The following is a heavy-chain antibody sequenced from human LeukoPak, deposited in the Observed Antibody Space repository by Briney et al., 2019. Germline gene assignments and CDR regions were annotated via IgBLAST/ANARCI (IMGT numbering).Heavy chain of an antibody. Sequence: PSETLSLTCAVYGGAFSGYYWSGMRQPPGKGLEGIGEINHSGSTNYNPSLKSRVTISVDTSKNQFSLKLSSVTAADTAVYYCARGGMTAISDSIWGQGTMVTVSS. J-gene: IGHJ3*02. CDR1: GGAFSGYY. V-gene: IGHV4-34*01. CDR2: INHSGST. CDR3: ARGGMTAISDSI. D-gene: IGHD2-21*02.